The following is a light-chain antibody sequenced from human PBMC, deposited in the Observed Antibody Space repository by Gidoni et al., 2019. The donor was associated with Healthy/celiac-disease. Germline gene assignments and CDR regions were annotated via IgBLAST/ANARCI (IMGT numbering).Light chain of an antibody. CDR1: QSLLHSNGYNY. V-gene: IGKV2-28*01. J-gene: IGKJ3*01. Sequence: DIVMTQSPLSLPVTPGEPDSISCRSSQSLLHSNGYNYLDWYLQKPVQSPQLLIYMGSNRAALVPDRFSGSGSGTDFTLKISRVEAEDVGVYYCMQALQTPTFGPGTKVDIK. CDR3: MQALQTPT. CDR2: MGS.